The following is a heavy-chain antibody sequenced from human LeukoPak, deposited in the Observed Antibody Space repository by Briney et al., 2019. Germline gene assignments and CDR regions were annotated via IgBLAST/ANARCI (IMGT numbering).Heavy chain of an antibody. CDR2: IKSDGSDT. CDR1: GFTISSYW. Sequence: GGSLRLSCEASGFTISSYWMHWVRQAPGKGLVWVSRIKSDGSDTSYADSVKGRFIISRDNAKNTLYLQMNSLRAEDTAIYYCAREIAVAGAQFDPWGQGTLVTVSS. D-gene: IGHD6-19*01. J-gene: IGHJ5*02. V-gene: IGHV3-74*01. CDR3: AREIAVAGAQFDP.